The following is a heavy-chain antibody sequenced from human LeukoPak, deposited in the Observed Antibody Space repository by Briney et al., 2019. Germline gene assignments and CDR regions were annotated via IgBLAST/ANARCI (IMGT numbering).Heavy chain of an antibody. V-gene: IGHV3-7*01. Sequence: GGSLRLSCAASGSTFSSYWMSWVRQAPGKGLEWVANIKQDGSEKYYGDSVKGRFPISRDNAKNSLYLQMDSLRAEDTAVYYCATPYSGAWFLDYWGQGTLVTVSS. J-gene: IGHJ4*02. CDR2: IKQDGSEK. D-gene: IGHD6-19*01. CDR1: GSTFSSYW. CDR3: ATPYSGAWFLDY.